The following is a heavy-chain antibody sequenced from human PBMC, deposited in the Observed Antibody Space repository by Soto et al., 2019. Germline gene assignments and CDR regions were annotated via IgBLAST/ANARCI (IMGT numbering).Heavy chain of an antibody. V-gene: IGHV5-51*01. CDR3: AGLKDFVVLTGDYVDY. Sequence: PGESLKISCKGSGYSFTSYWIGWVRQMPGKGLEWMGIIYPGDSDTRYSPSFQGQVTISADKSISTAYLQWSSLKASDTAMYYCAGLKDFVVLTGDYVDYWGQGTLVTVSS. J-gene: IGHJ4*02. D-gene: IGHD3-9*01. CDR1: GYSFTSYW. CDR2: IYPGDSDT.